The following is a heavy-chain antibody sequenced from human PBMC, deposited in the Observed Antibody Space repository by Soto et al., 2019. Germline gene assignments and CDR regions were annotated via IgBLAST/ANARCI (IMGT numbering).Heavy chain of an antibody. D-gene: IGHD3-10*01. CDR2: IYHSGST. Sequence: PSETLSLTCAVCGGSISSGGYSWRWIRQPPGKGLEWIGYIYHSGSTYYNPSLKSRVTISVDRSKNQFSLKLSSVTAADTAVYYCAREYYYGSGSYNYWGQGTLVTVSS. CDR1: GGSISSGGYS. J-gene: IGHJ4*02. CDR3: AREYYYGSGSYNY. V-gene: IGHV4-30-2*01.